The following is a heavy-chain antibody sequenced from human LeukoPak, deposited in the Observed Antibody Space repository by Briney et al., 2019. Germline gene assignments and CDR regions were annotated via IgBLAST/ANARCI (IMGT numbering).Heavy chain of an antibody. CDR1: GYTFTSYG. CDR3: AREAEYYDILTGYSRYYFDY. CDR2: ISAYNGNT. Sequence: ASVKVSCKASGYTFTSYGISWVRQAPGQGLEWMGWISAYNGNTNYAQKLQGRVTMTTDTSTSTAYMELRSLRSDDTAVYYCAREAEYYDILTGYSRYYFDYWGQGTPVTVSS. J-gene: IGHJ4*02. D-gene: IGHD3-9*01. V-gene: IGHV1-18*01.